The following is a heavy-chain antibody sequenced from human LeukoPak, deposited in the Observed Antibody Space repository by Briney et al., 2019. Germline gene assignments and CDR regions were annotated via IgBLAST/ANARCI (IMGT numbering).Heavy chain of an antibody. CDR2: IYHSGST. CDR1: GGSISSGGYS. D-gene: IGHD3-16*01. V-gene: IGHV4-30-2*01. Sequence: TLSLTCAVSGGSISSGGYSWSWIRQPPGKGLEWIGYIYHSGSTYYNPSLKSRVTISVDRSKNQFSLKLSSVTAADTAVYYCARGGRISAFDIWGQGTMVTVSS. J-gene: IGHJ3*02. CDR3: ARGGRISAFDI.